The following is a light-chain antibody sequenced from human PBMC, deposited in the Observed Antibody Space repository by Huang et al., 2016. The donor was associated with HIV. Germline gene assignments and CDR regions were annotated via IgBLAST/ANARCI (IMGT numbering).Light chain of an antibody. J-gene: IGKJ2*01. CDR3: QQRSNWPYT. CDR1: QSVSSY. V-gene: IGKV3-11*01. Sequence: EVVLTQSPVTLSLSPGEVATLSCRASQSVSSYLAWYQQKPGQAPRLLIYDTSKRATDIPARFSGSGSGTDFTLTITSLEPEDFAVYYGQQRSNWPYTFGQGTKLDIK. CDR2: DTS.